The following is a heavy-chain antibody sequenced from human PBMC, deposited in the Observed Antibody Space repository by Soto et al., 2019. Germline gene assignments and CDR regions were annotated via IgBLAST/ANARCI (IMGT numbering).Heavy chain of an antibody. CDR1: DDSRMSYK. Sequence: SETLSLTCTVSDDSRMSYKWSWIRQPPGRRLEWIGYIDSSGGTSYNPSLQSRVTISVDTSTKQFSLKLSSVTAADTAVYYCVRQGFGRLQGLVDVWGQGTTVTVS. D-gene: IGHD3-10*01. J-gene: IGHJ6*02. CDR3: VRQGFGRLQGLVDV. CDR2: IDSSGGT. V-gene: IGHV4-59*08.